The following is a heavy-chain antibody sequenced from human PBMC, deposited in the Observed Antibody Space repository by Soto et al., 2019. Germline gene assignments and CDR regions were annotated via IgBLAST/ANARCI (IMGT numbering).Heavy chain of an antibody. J-gene: IGHJ4*02. CDR1: GGSISSGGYY. V-gene: IGHV4-31*03. D-gene: IGHD6-6*01. Sequence: SETLSLTCTVSGGSISSGGYYCIWIHQQPGKGLEWIGYIYYSGSTYYNPPLKSRVTISVDTSKNQFSLKLSSVTAADTAVYYCASGPGVAARPYFDYWGQGTLVTVSS. CDR2: IYYSGST. CDR3: ASGPGVAARPYFDY.